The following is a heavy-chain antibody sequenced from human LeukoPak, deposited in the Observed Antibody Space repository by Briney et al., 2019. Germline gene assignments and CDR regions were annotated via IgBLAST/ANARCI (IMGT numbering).Heavy chain of an antibody. CDR3: ARGPPRGKYYYMDV. J-gene: IGHJ6*03. CDR2: IGTASDT. V-gene: IGHV3-13*01. D-gene: IGHD1-1*01. CDR1: GFTFSSFA. Sequence: GGSLRLSCAASGFTFSSFAMHWVRQPTGQGLEWVSTIGTASDTYYPGSVEGRFTLSRDNAKNSLYLQMNSLTAGDTAVYYCARGPPRGKYYYMDVWGKGTTVTVSS.